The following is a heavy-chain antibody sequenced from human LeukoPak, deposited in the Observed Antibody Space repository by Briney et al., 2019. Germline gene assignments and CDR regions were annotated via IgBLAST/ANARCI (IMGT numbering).Heavy chain of an antibody. J-gene: IGHJ6*03. D-gene: IGHD3-10*01. Sequence: SSETLSLTCSVSGGSISSGTYYWSWTRQPAGKGLEWIGHIYTSGSTNYNPSRKSRFTISVDASKNQFSLKLSSVTAADTAVYYCARENYSSYYYYYMDVWGKGTTVTISS. CDR2: IYTSGST. V-gene: IGHV4-61*09. CDR3: ARENYSSYYYYYMDV. CDR1: GGSISSGTYY.